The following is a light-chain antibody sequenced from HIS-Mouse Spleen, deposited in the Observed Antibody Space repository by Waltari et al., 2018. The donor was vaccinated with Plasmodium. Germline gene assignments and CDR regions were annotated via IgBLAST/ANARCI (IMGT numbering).Light chain of an antibody. Sequence: SYELTQPPSVSVSPGQTASITCSGDKLGDKYACWYQQKPGQSPVLVIYQDRKRPSGIPERVSGANSGNTANLTISGTQAMDEADYYCQAWDSSTDYVFGTGTKVTVL. V-gene: IGLV3-1*01. CDR1: KLGDKY. J-gene: IGLJ1*01. CDR2: QDR. CDR3: QAWDSSTDYV.